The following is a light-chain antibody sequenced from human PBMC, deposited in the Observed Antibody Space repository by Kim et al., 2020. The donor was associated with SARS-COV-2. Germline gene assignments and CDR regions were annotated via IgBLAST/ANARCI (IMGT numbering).Light chain of an antibody. Sequence: QSALTQPPSASGSPGQSVTISCTGTSSDVGGYNYVSWYQQHPGKAPKLMIYEVSKRPSGVPDRFSGSKSGNTASLTVSGLQDDDEADYYCSSYAGSNNFVVFGGGTQLTVL. CDR3: SSYAGSNNFVV. CDR1: SSDVGGYNY. J-gene: IGLJ2*01. CDR2: EVS. V-gene: IGLV2-8*01.